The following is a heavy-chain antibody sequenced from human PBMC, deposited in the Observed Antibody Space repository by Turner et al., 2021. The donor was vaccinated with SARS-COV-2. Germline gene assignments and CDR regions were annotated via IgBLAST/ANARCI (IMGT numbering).Heavy chain of an antibody. CDR3: ARVWVRWWYFDL. V-gene: IGHV4-34*01. Sequence: QVQLQQSGAGLLKPSETLPLTCAVYGGSFSGYYWSWIRQPPGKGLEWIGEINHSGSTNYNPSLKSRVTISVDTSKNQFSLKLSSVTAADTAVYYCARVWVRWWYFDLWGRGTLVTVSS. J-gene: IGHJ2*01. D-gene: IGHD7-27*01. CDR1: GGSFSGYY. CDR2: INHSGST.